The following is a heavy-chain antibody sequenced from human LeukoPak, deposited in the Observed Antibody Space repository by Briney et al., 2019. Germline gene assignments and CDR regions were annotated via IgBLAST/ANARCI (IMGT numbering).Heavy chain of an antibody. CDR3: ARDQPTIDY. J-gene: IGHJ4*02. Sequence: GGSLRLSCAASGFTFNSYSMNWVRQAPGKGLEWASSISGTSSYIYFADSVKGRFTISRDNAKNSLYLQINSLRAEDTAVYYCARDQPTIDYWGQGTLVTVSS. V-gene: IGHV3-21*01. D-gene: IGHD1-14*01. CDR1: GFTFNSYS. CDR2: ISGTSSYI.